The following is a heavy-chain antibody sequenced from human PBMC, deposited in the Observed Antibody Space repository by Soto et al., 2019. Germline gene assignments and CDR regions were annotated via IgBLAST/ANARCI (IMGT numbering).Heavy chain of an antibody. J-gene: IGHJ5*02. CDR3: GGELVVNGALIDL. Sequence: EVQLVESGGGLVQPGGSLRLSCADSGCTFSSFWMSWVRQVPGNGLEWVGNIKPDVSDQWDPDSVKGRFRISRDNAKNSLYMQVNSMRAADTAVYYCGGELVVNGALIDLWVQGIMVTVSS. D-gene: IGHD2-15*01. V-gene: IGHV3-7*01. CDR1: GCTFSSFW. CDR2: IKPDVSDQ.